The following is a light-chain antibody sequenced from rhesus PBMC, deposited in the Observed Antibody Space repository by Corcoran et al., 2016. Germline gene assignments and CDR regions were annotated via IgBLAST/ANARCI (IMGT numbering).Light chain of an antibody. J-gene: IGKJ3*01. CDR2: KGS. Sequence: DIQMTQSPSSLSASVGDTVTITCRASQSISSWLDWYQQKPGKAPKLLIYKGSNLQRGVPSRFRGSGSGTDFTLTNSSLQPEDFATYYCLQYSSSPFTFGPGTKLDIK. CDR3: LQYSSSPFT. V-gene: IGKV1-22*01. CDR1: QSISSW.